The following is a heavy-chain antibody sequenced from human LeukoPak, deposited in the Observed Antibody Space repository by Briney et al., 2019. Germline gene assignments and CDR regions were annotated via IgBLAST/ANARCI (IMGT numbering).Heavy chain of an antibody. Sequence: ASVNVSCKASGGTFSSYAISWVRQAPGQGLEWMGGIIPIFGTANYAQKFQGRVTITADESTSTAYMELSSPRSEDTAVYYCARSATVPPKDYGMDVWGQGTTVTVSS. V-gene: IGHV1-69*13. CDR2: IIPIFGTA. D-gene: IGHD2-2*01. J-gene: IGHJ6*02. CDR1: GGTFSSYA. CDR3: ARSATVPPKDYGMDV.